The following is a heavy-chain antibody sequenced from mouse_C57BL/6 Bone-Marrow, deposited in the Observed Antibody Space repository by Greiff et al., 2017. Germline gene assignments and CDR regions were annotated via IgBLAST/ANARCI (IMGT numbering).Heavy chain of an antibody. J-gene: IGHJ4*01. CDR2: ISNLAYSI. V-gene: IGHV5-15*01. CDR1: GFTFSDYG. CDR3: ARDFFMDY. Sequence: EVKLMESGGGLVQPGGSLKLSCAASGFTFSDYGMAWVRQAPRKGPEWVAFISNLAYSIYYADTVTGRFTISRENAKNTLYLEMSSLRSEDTAMEYCARDFFMDYWGQGTAVTVSS.